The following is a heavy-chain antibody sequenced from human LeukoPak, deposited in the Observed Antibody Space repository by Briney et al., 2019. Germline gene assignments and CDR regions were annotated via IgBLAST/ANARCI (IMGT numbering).Heavy chain of an antibody. CDR1: GGSFSGYY. D-gene: IGHD3-10*01. CDR2: INHSGST. CDR3: ARDLFYEALLSGDH. Sequence: ASETLSLTCAVYGGSFSGYYWSWIRQPPGKGLEWIGEINHSGSTNYNPSPKSRVTISVDTSKNQFSLKLSSVTAADTAVYYCARDLFYEALLSGDHWGQGTLVTVSS. V-gene: IGHV4-34*01. J-gene: IGHJ4*02.